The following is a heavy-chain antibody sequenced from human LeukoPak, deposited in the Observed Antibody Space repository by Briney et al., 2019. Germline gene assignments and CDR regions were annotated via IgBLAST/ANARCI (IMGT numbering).Heavy chain of an antibody. V-gene: IGHV4-34*01. J-gene: IGHJ4*02. CDR1: GGSFSGYY. Sequence: SETLSLTCAVYGGSFSGYYWSWIRQPPGKGLEWMGEINHSGSTNYNPSLKSRVTISVDTSKNQFSLKLSSVTAADTAVYYCARSYRSRPFDYWGQGTLVTVSS. CDR3: ARSYRSRPFDY. D-gene: IGHD3-16*02. CDR2: INHSGST.